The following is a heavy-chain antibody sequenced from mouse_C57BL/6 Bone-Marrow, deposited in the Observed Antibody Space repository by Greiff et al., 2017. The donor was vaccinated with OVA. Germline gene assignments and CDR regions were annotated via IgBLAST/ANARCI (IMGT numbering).Heavy chain of an antibody. V-gene: IGHV10-3*01. CDR2: IRSKSSNYAT. J-gene: IGHJ3*01. D-gene: IGHD1-1*01. Sequence: DVMLVESGGGLVQPKGSLKLSCAASGFTFNTYAMHWVRQAPGKGLEWVARIRSKSSNYATYYADSVKDRFTISRDDSQSMLYLQMNNLKTEDTAMYYCLKDGVYYGSSYLAYWGQGTLVTVSA. CDR1: GFTFNTYA. CDR3: LKDGVYYGSSYLAY.